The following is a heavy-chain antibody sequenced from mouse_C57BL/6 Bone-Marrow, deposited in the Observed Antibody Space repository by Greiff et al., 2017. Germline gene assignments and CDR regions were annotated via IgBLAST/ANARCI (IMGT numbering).Heavy chain of an antibody. CDR1: GYTFTSYG. V-gene: IGHV1-81*01. D-gene: IGHD2-5*01. Sequence: VQRVESGAELARPGASVKLSCKASGYTFTSYGISWVKQRTGQGLEWIGEIYPRSGNTYYNEKFKGKATLTADKSSSTAYMELRSLTSEDSAVYFCARDRYSNYDVPYAMDYWGQGTSVTVSS. CDR3: ARDRYSNYDVPYAMDY. CDR2: IYPRSGNT. J-gene: IGHJ4*01.